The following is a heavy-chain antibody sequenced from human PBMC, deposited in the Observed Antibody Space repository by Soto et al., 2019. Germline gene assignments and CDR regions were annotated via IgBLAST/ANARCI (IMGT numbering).Heavy chain of an antibody. Sequence: EVQLVESGGGLVKPGGSLRLSCAAYGFTFSSYSMNWVRQAPGKGLEWISSISSSSSYIYYADSVKCRSTISKDNAKNSPYRQMSSMRAEATAVYYCATGRGGDLQTDWFDPWGQGTLVTVAS. V-gene: IGHV3-21*01. CDR2: ISSSSSYI. CDR3: ATGRGGDLQTDWFDP. CDR1: GFTFSSYS. J-gene: IGHJ5*02. D-gene: IGHD2-21*02.